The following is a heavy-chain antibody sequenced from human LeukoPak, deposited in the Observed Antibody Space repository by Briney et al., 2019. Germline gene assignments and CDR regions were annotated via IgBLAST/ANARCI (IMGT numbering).Heavy chain of an antibody. CDR2: INPNSGGT. D-gene: IGHD3-10*01. CDR1: GYTFTSYD. V-gene: IGHV1-2*02. J-gene: IGHJ4*02. CDR3: ARGQPNRLLWFGESLSNINPLDY. Sequence: ASVKISCKASGYTFTSYDINWVRQATGQGLEWMGWINPNSGGTNYAQKFQGRVTMTRDTSISTAYMELSRLRSDDTAAYYCARGQPNRLLWFGESLSNINPLDYWGQGTLVTVSS.